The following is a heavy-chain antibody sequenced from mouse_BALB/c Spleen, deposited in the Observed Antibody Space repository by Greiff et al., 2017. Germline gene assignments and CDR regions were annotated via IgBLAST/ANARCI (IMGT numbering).Heavy chain of an antibody. V-gene: IGHV5-12-1*01. CDR1: GFAFSSYD. CDR3: ASQGLRGVYFDY. CDR2: ISSGGGST. D-gene: IGHD1-1*01. J-gene: IGHJ2*01. Sequence: EVKLVESGGGLVKPGGSLKLSCAASGFAFSSYDMSWVRQTPEKRLEWVAYISSGGGSTYYPDTVKGRFTISRDNAKNTLYLQMSSLKSEDTAMYYCASQGLRGVYFDYWGQGTTLTVSS.